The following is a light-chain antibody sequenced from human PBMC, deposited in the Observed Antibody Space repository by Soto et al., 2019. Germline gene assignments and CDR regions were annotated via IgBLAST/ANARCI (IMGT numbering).Light chain of an antibody. V-gene: IGLV3-25*03. CDR1: ALPKQY. CDR2: KDS. CDR3: QSSDSSCTYWV. J-gene: IGLJ3*02. Sequence: SYELTQPPSVSVSPGQTARITCSGDALPKQYAYWYQQKPGQAPVLVIYKDSERPSGIPERFSSSSSGTTVTLTISGVQAEDEADYYCQSSDSSCTYWVFGGGTMLTVL.